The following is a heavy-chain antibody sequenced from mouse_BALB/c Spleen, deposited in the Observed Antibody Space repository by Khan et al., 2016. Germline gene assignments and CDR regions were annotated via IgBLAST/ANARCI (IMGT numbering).Heavy chain of an antibody. D-gene: IGHD1-2*01. CDR1: GYTFTSHT. V-gene: IGHV1-4*02. CDR3: AREVIIRAIFVF. Sequence: QVQLQQPAVELAGPGASVKMSCRASGYTFTSHTLQWITQRPGQGLEWIGYIVPSSGYTEYNQKFKDKTTLTADKSSNTAYMKLNSLTSEDSAVYYCAREVIIRAIFVFWGQGTTLTVSS. J-gene: IGHJ2*01. CDR2: IVPSSGYT.